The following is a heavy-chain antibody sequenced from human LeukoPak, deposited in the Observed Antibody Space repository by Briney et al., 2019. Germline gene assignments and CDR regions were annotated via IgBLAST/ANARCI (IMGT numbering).Heavy chain of an antibody. CDR1: GYSISSGYY. CDR2: IYYSGST. V-gene: IGHV4-38-2*02. Sequence: SETLSLTCTVSGYSISSGYYWGWIRQPPGKGLEWIGSIYYSGSTYYNPSLKSRVTISVDTSKNQFSLKLSSVTAADTAVYYCARHFGSVQYYYDSSGYYYFDYWGQGTLVTVSS. J-gene: IGHJ4*02. D-gene: IGHD3-22*01. CDR3: ARHFGSVQYYYDSSGYYYFDY.